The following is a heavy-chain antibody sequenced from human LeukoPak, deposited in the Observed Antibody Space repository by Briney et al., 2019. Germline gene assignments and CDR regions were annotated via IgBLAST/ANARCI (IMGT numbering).Heavy chain of an antibody. D-gene: IGHD5/OR15-5a*01. Sequence: GGSLRLSCTASAITFSNSWMSWVRQAPGKGLEWVANIKEDGSETNYVDSVKGRFTISRDDAKNSLFLQRNSLRGEDTAIYYCARHLAGDSLYRHFDYWGQGTLVTVSS. CDR1: AITFSNSW. J-gene: IGHJ4*02. V-gene: IGHV3-7*04. CDR2: IKEDGSET. CDR3: ARHLAGDSLYRHFDY.